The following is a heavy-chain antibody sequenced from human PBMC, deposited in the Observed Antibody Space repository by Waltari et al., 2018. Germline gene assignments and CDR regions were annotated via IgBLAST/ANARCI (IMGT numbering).Heavy chain of an antibody. V-gene: IGHV3-74*02. CDR2: ISNDESSM. CDR3: VRLAQRTYRSPVPGRHYYYGMDV. CDR1: GFTFSSYA. J-gene: IGHJ6*02. Sequence: EVQLLESGGGLVQPGGSLRLSCAASGFTFSSYAMSWVRQAPGKGLVWVARISNDESSMTYADSGKGRVTISRDNAKNTLYLQMKRLRAEDTAVYYCVRLAQRTYRSPVPGRHYYYGMDVWGQGTTVTVSS. D-gene: IGHD3-10*01.